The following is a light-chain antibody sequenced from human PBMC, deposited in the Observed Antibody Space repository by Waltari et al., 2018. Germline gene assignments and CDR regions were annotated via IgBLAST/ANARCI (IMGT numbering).Light chain of an antibody. V-gene: IGKV1-5*01. J-gene: IGKJ1*01. CDR2: DGS. Sequence: DIQMTQSPSTLSASVGDRVTITCRASQSIRTWLAWYQQKPGKAPKLLIYDGSDLQSGVPSRFSGSGSGTEFTLTISSLQPDDFATYYCQQYNSYSWTFGQGTKVEIK. CDR3: QQYNSYSWT. CDR1: QSIRTW.